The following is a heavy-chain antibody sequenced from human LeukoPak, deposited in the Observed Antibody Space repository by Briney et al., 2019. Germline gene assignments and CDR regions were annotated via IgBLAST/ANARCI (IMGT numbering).Heavy chain of an antibody. CDR1: GYSFTSYW. Sequence: GESLKISCKGSGYSFTSYWIGWVRQMPGKGLEWMGIIYPGDSDTRYSPSFQGQVTISADKSISTAYLQWSSLKASDTAVYYCARRRPRSYSSSSPYYFDYWGQGTLVTVSS. CDR3: ARRRPRSYSSSSPYYFDY. D-gene: IGHD6-6*01. CDR2: IYPGDSDT. V-gene: IGHV5-51*01. J-gene: IGHJ4*02.